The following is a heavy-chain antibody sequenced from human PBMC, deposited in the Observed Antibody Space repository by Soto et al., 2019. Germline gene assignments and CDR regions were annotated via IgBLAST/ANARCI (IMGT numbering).Heavy chain of an antibody. CDR3: ARAGAYYDFWSGYYTGQDPFDY. D-gene: IGHD3-3*01. CDR1: GGSISSSNS. J-gene: IGHJ4*02. V-gene: IGHV4-4*03. Sequence: PETLTLTCAVYGGSISSSNSWRWVRQPPGKGLEWIGEIYHSGSTNYNPSLKSRVTISVDKSKNQFSLKLSSVTAADTAVYYCARAGAYYDFWSGYYTGQDPFDYWGQGTLVTVSS. CDR2: IYHSGST.